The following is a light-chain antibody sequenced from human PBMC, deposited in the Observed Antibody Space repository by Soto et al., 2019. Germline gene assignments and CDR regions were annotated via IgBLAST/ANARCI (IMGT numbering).Light chain of an antibody. CDR2: GAS. CDR1: QSVASSY. J-gene: IGKJ3*01. V-gene: IGKV3-20*01. CDR3: QQYGSSPGFT. Sequence: EIVWTQSPGTLSLSPGERATLSCRASQSVASSYLAWYQQKPGQAPRLLIYGASSRATGIPARFSGSGSGTDFTLTISRLEPADFAVYYCQQYGSSPGFTFGPGTKVDIK.